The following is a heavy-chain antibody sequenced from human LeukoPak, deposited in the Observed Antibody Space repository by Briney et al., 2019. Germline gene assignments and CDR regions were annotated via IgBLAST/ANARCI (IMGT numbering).Heavy chain of an antibody. D-gene: IGHD3-16*02. CDR2: SIPIFGTA. CDR3: ARDRTAYDYIWGSYRHFDY. CDR1: GGTFSSYA. Sequence: ASVKVSCKASGGTFSSYAIGWMRQPPGQGLEWMGGSIPIFGTANYAQKFQGRVTITADESTSTAYMELSSLRSEDTAVYYCARDRTAYDYIWGSYRHFDYWGQGTLVTVSS. V-gene: IGHV1-69*13. J-gene: IGHJ4*02.